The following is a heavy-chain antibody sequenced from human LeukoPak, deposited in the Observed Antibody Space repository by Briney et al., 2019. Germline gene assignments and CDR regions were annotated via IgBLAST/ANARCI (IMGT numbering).Heavy chain of an antibody. J-gene: IGHJ6*04. Sequence: GGSLRLSCAASGFTFSNYWMSWVRQAPGKGLDWVANIKEDGDGKSYVDSVRGRFTISRGNAKNSLYLQMNSLRAEDTAVYYCVTLAPEGYNALGMNVWGEGTTVTVSS. CDR2: IKEDGDGK. CDR1: GFTFSNYW. CDR3: VTLAPEGYNALGMNV. V-gene: IGHV3-7*01. D-gene: IGHD5-24*01.